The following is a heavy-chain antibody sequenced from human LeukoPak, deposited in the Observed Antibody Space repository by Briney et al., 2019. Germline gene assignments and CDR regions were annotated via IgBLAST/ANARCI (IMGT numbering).Heavy chain of an antibody. V-gene: IGHV1-46*01. CDR2: INPSGGST. Sequence: ASVKVSCKASGGTFSSYAISWVRQAPGQGLEWMGIINPSGGSTSYAQKFQGRVTMTRDTSTSTVYMELSSLRSEDTAVYYCAKDGGLWVSAHWGDSWGRGTLVTVSS. J-gene: IGHJ4*02. D-gene: IGHD7-27*01. CDR1: GGTFSSYA. CDR3: AKDGGLWVSAHWGDS.